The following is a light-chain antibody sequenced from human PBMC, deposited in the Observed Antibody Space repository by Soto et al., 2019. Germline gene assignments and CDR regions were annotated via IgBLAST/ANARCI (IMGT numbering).Light chain of an antibody. V-gene: IGKV1-39*01. J-gene: IGKJ5*01. CDR2: AAS. Sequence: QMTQSPSSLSASVGDRVTITCRASQRITSYLNWYQQKPGKAPKLLIYAASILQSGVPSRFSGSGSGTDFTLSISNLQPDDFATYYCQQGFANPPVTLGQGTRMETK. CDR3: QQGFANPPVT. CDR1: QRITSY.